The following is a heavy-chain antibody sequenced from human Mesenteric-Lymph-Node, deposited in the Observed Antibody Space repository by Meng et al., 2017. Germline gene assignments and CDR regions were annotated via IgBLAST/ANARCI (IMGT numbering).Heavy chain of an antibody. CDR1: GGTFSSYA. D-gene: IGHD1-7*01. CDR2: IIPIFGTA. V-gene: IGHV1-69*01. J-gene: IGHJ4*02. CDR3: ARLGVTGTVDY. Sequence: QVQLGQVGVEVKKPGSSVKVSCKASGGTFSSYAISWVRQAPGQGLEWMGGIIPIFGTANYAQKFQGRVTITADESTSTAYMELSSLRSEDTAVYYCARLGVTGTVDYWGQGTLVTVSS.